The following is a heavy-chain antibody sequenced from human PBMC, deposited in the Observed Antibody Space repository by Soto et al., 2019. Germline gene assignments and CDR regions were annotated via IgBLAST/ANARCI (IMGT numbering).Heavy chain of an antibody. D-gene: IGHD6-6*01. J-gene: IGHJ4*02. CDR2: ISAYNANT. V-gene: IGHV1-18*01. CDR1: GYTFLSYG. Sequence: QVQLVQSGAEVKKPGASVKVSCKASGYTFLSYGITWVRQAPGQGLEWMGWISAYNANTNYGQKFQDRVSMTTDTSSNTAYLAVRSLRSDDTAFYFCARVFRWSSSSWGFDYWGQGTLVTVSS. CDR3: ARVFRWSSSSWGFDY.